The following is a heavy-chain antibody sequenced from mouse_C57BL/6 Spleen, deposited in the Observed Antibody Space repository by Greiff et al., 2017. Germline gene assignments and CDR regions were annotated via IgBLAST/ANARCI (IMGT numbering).Heavy chain of an antibody. Sequence: VKLQESGPELVKPGASVKISCKASGYTFTDYYINWVKQRPGQGLEWIGWIFPGSGSTYYNEKFKGKATLTVDKSSSTAYMLLSSLTSEDSAVYFCARMAYYYGSSYAWFAYWGQGTLVTVSA. CDR1: GYTFTDYY. J-gene: IGHJ3*01. CDR2: IFPGSGST. V-gene: IGHV1-75*01. D-gene: IGHD1-1*01. CDR3: ARMAYYYGSSYAWFAY.